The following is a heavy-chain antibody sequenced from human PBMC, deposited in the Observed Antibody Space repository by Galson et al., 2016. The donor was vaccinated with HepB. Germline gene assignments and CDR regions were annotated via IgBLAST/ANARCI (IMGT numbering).Heavy chain of an antibody. Sequence: SLRLSCAASGFTLTNYAMSWVRQTPGKGLEWVSGINGGGGSTYVANSVKGRFTISRDISRSALYLQMNSLRGEDAGVYYCASSWIDSSPFDPWGQGTLVTVSS. CDR3: ASSWIDSSPFDP. CDR1: GFTLTNYA. V-gene: IGHV3-23*01. D-gene: IGHD6-13*01. CDR2: INGGGGST. J-gene: IGHJ5*02.